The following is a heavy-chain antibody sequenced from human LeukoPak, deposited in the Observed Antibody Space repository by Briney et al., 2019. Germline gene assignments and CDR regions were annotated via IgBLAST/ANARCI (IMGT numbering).Heavy chain of an antibody. CDR3: TAYYYLSGTQRFDY. J-gene: IGHJ4*02. Sequence: GGSLRLSCAASGFTFSDAWMSWVRQSPGKGLEWVGRIKGNTDGGASDYAAPVKGRFTISRDDSKNTLYLQMNSLKTEDTAVYYCTAYYYLSGTQRFDYWGQGTLVTVSS. V-gene: IGHV3-15*01. CDR1: GFTFSDAW. D-gene: IGHD3-10*01. CDR2: IKGNTDGGAS.